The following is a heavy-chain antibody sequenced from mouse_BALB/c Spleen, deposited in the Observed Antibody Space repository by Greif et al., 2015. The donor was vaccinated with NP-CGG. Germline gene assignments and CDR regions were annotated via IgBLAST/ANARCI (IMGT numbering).Heavy chain of an antibody. J-gene: IGHJ3*01. D-gene: IGHD1-1*01. CDR1: GYTFSSYW. Sequence: QVQLQQSGAELMKPGASVKISCKATGYTFSSYWIEWVKQRPGHGLEWIGEILPGSGSTNYNEKFKAKATFTADTSSNTAYIQLSSLSSEDSAGYYCARGGSSLAYLGQGTLVTVSA. CDR3: ARGGSSLAY. V-gene: IGHV1-9*01. CDR2: ILPGSGST.